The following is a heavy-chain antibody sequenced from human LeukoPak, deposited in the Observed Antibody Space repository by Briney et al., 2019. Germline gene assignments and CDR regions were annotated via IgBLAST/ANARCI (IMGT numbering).Heavy chain of an antibody. CDR2: ISAYNGNT. CDR3: ASTHQSHYGSGSYYP. V-gene: IGHV1-18*01. D-gene: IGHD3-10*01. CDR1: GYTFTSHG. Sequence: ASVKVSCKASGYTFTSHGISWVRQAPGQGLEWMGWISAYNGNTNYAQKLQGRVTMTTDTSTSTAYMEPRSLRSDDTAVYYCASTHQSHYGSGSYYPWGQGTLVTVSS. J-gene: IGHJ5*02.